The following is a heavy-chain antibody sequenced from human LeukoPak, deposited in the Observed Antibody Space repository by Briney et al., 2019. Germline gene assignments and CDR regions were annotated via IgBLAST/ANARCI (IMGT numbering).Heavy chain of an antibody. D-gene: IGHD3-10*01. CDR3: ARLRVRGVFMDV. J-gene: IGHJ6*02. CDR1: GDSISSYY. V-gene: IGHV4-4*07. CDR2: IYTTGST. Sequence: SETLSLTCTVSGDSISSYYWSWIRQPAGGGLEWIGRIYTTGSTNYNPSLNSRVTISVDTSKNQFSLKLSSVTAADTAVYHCARLRVRGVFMDVWGQGTTVTVSS.